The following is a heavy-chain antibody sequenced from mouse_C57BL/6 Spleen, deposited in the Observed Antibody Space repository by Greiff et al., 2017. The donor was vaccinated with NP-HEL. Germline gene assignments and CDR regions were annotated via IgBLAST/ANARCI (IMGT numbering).Heavy chain of an antibody. CDR2: IDPSDSET. Sequence: VQLQQPGAELVRPGSSVKLSCKASGYTFTSYWMHWVKQRPIQGLEWIGNIDPSDSETHYNQKFKDKATLTVDKSSSTAYMQLSSLTSEDSAVYYCARGYYDYDEGYWYFDVWGTGTTVTVSS. D-gene: IGHD2-4*01. CDR3: ARGYYDYDEGYWYFDV. CDR1: GYTFTSYW. J-gene: IGHJ1*03. V-gene: IGHV1-52*01.